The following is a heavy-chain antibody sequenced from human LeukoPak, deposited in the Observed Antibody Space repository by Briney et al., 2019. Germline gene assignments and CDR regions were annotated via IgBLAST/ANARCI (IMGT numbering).Heavy chain of an antibody. V-gene: IGHV3-48*01. Sequence: GGSLRLSCAASGFTFSSYSMNWVRQAPGKGLEWVSYISSSSSTIYYADSVKGRFTISRDNAKNSPSLQMNSLRAEDTAVYYCAREWFGDSLFGPFDPWGQGTLVTVSS. J-gene: IGHJ5*02. CDR3: AREWFGDSLFGPFDP. CDR2: ISSSSSTI. CDR1: GFTFSSYS. D-gene: IGHD3-10*01.